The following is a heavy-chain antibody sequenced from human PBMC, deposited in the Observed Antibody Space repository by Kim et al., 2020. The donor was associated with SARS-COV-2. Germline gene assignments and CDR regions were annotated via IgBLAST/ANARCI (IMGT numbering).Heavy chain of an antibody. CDR2: FDPDDGET. D-gene: IGHD5-12*01. Sequence: ASVKVSCKVSGYTLTKVSMHWVRQAPGKGLEWMGGFDPDDGETNYAQKVQGRVILTEDTSTDTAHMELSSLTSEDTAGYYCATDGGMYPGYCHDAFDIWGQGAMVTVSS. CDR1: GYTLTKVS. J-gene: IGHJ3*02. CDR3: ATDGGMYPGYCHDAFDI. V-gene: IGHV1-24*01.